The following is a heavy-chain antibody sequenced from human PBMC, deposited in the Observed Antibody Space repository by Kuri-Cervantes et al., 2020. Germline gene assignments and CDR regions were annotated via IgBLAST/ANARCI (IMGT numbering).Heavy chain of an antibody. CDR2: IDDSGRT. V-gene: IGHV4-59*01. J-gene: IGHJ4*02. CDR3: ARGVPYGGYADY. CDR1: GVSISSYY. D-gene: IGHD5-12*01. Sequence: SETLSLTCTVSGVSISSYYWSWVRQPPGKRLEWIGYIDDSGRTFFNPSFQSRVTISVDTSKNHFSLKLSSVTAADTAVYYCARGVPYGGYADYWGQGTLVTVSS.